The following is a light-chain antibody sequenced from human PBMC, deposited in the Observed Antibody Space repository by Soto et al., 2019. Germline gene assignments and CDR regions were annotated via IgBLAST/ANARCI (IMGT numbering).Light chain of an antibody. J-gene: IGKJ4*01. V-gene: IGKV3-20*01. CDR3: QHYGSLPLT. CDR2: GAS. Sequence: IVLTQSPDTLSLSPGERATLSCRASQSVSATHLAWYQQKPGQAPRLLLYGASTRATGIPDRFSGSGSGTEFTLTISRVEPEDFAVFYRQHYGSLPLTFGGGTKVEIK. CDR1: QSVSATH.